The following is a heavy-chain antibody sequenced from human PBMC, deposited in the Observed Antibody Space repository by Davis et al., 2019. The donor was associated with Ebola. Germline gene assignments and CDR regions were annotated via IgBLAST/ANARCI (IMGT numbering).Heavy chain of an antibody. CDR2: IYYSGST. D-gene: IGHD1-14*01. CDR1: GGSISSSSYY. CDR3: ARVKTRKVIDY. J-gene: IGHJ4*02. V-gene: IGHV4-39*01. Sequence: MPSETLSLTCTVSGGSISSSSYYWGWIRQPPGKGLEWIGSIYYSGSTYHNPSLKSRVTISVDTSKNQFSLKLSSVTAADTAVYYCARVKTRKVIDYWGQGTLVTVSS.